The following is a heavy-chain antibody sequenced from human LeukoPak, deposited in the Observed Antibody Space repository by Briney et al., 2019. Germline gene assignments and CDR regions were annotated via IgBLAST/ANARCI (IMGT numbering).Heavy chain of an antibody. CDR1: GFTVSSNY. J-gene: IGHJ3*02. CDR3: ARHSGVVTAMSAFDI. CDR2: IYSGGST. D-gene: IGHD2-21*02. Sequence: PGGSLRLSCAASGFTVSSNYMSWVRQAPGKGLEWVSVIYSGGSTYYADSVKGRFTISRDNPKNTLYLQMNSLRAEDTAVYYCARHSGVVTAMSAFDIWGQGTMVTVSS. V-gene: IGHV3-53*01.